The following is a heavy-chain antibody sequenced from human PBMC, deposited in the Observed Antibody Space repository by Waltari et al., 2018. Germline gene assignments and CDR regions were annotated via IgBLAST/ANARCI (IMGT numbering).Heavy chain of an antibody. CDR3: ARVWDTYGHPYYYYYMDV. Sequence: QVQLQESGPGLVKPSETLSLTCTVSGGPISSYYWSWIRQPPGKGLEWIGYIYYTGSTNYNPSLESRVIISLDTPKNQFSLELSSVTAADTAVYYCARVWDTYGHPYYYYYMDVWGKGTSVTVSS. V-gene: IGHV4-59*01. J-gene: IGHJ6*03. CDR1: GGPISSYY. D-gene: IGHD5-18*01. CDR2: IYYTGST.